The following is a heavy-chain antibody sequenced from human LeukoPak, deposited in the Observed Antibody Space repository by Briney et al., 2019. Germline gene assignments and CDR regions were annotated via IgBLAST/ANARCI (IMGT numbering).Heavy chain of an antibody. V-gene: IGHV1-8*01. CDR2: MNPNSGNT. CDR1: GYTFTSYD. Sequence: ASVKVSCKASGYTFTSYDINWVRQATGQGLGWMGWMNPNSGNTGYAQKFQGRGTMTRNTSISTAYMELSSLRSEDTAVYYCARAAVGYYMDVWGKGTTVTVSS. J-gene: IGHJ6*03. D-gene: IGHD4-23*01. CDR3: ARAAVGYYMDV.